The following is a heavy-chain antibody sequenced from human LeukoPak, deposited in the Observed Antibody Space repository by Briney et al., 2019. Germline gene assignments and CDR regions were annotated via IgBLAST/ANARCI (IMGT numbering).Heavy chain of an antibody. CDR2: ISDDGSNK. J-gene: IGHJ4*02. V-gene: IGHV3-30*04. CDR3: ATEWSAGF. CDR1: GFTFSNYA. Sequence: PGRSLRLSCAASGFTFSNYAMHWVRQAPGKGLEWVALISDDGSNKYYADSLKGRFIISRDNSKNTLYLQMNSLRAEDTAVYYCATEWSAGFWGQGTLVTVSS. D-gene: IGHD3-3*01.